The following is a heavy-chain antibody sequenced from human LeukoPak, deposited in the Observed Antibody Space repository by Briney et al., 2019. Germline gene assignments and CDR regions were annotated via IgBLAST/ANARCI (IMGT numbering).Heavy chain of an antibody. V-gene: IGHV3-7*03. CDR2: IKQDGTEK. CDR3: ARKSASGNYPLDY. CDR1: GFTFTTYW. D-gene: IGHD3-10*01. J-gene: IGHJ4*02. Sequence: GESLRLSCAASGFTFTTYWMSWVRQPPGKGLEWVANIKQDGTEKYYVDSVKGRFTISRDNAKNTVFLQMSSLRAEDTALYYCARKSASGNYPLDYWGQGTLVTVSS.